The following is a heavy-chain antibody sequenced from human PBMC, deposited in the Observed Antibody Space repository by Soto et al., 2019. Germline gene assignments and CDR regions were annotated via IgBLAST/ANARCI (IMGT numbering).Heavy chain of an antibody. CDR1: GYSFSDYF. D-gene: IGHD1-26*01. V-gene: IGHV1-2*02. CDR2: INPKTAAT. Sequence: ASVKVSCKPSGYSFSDYFIQWVRQAPGQGLEWVAWINPKTAATNYAKKFQGRVSLTWDTSSTAAYMELTRLRPDDTAVYYCARIKWGLNYYNGMDVWGQGTTVTVSS. CDR3: ARIKWGLNYYNGMDV. J-gene: IGHJ6*02.